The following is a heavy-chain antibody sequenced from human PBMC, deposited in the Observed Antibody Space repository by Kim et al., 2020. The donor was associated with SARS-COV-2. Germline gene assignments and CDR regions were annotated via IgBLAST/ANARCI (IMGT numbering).Heavy chain of an antibody. CDR2: IYYSGST. CDR1: GGSISSSSYY. V-gene: IGHV4-39*01. CDR3: ARPDNKGVLSGSYLPDAFDI. D-gene: IGHD1-26*01. Sequence: SETLSLTCTVSGGSISSSSYYWGWIRQPPGKGLEWIGSIYYSGSTYYNPSLKSRVTISVDTSKNQFSLKLSSVTAADTAVYYCARPDNKGVLSGSYLPDAFDIWGQGTMVTVSS. J-gene: IGHJ3*02.